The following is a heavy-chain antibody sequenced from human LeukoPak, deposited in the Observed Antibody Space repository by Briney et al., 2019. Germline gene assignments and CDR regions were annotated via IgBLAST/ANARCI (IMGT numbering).Heavy chain of an antibody. CDR3: ARVRTGFNIAGRISSSWYYFDY. D-gene: IGHD6-13*01. J-gene: IGHJ4*02. CDR2: ISAYNGNT. Sequence: GASVKVSCKASGYTFTSYGISWVRQAPGQGLEWMGWISAYNGNTNYAQKLQGRVTMTTDTSTSTAYMELRSLRSDDTAVYYCARVRTGFNIAGRISSSWYYFDYWGQGTLVTVSS. CDR1: GYTFTSYG. V-gene: IGHV1-18*01.